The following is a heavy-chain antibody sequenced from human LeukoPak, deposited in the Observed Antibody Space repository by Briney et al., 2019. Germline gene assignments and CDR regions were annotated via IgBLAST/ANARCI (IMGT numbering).Heavy chain of an antibody. D-gene: IGHD3-10*01. CDR2: ISYDGSNK. V-gene: IGHV3-30*04. J-gene: IGHJ4*02. CDR3: ARDSGYGSGSYPMPFCFDY. Sequence: GRSLRLSCAASGFTFSSYAMHWVRQAPGKGLEWVAVISYDGSNKYYADSVKGRFTISRDNSKNTLYLQMNSLRAEDTAVYYWARDSGYGSGSYPMPFCFDYWGQGTLVAVSS. CDR1: GFTFSSYA.